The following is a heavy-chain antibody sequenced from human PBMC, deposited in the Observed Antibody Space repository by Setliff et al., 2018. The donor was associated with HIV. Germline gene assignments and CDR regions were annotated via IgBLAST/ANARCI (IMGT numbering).Heavy chain of an antibody. CDR1: GFTFSSYW. D-gene: IGHD6-13*01. Sequence: PGGSLRLSCAASGFTFSSYWMSWVRQAPGKGLEWVANIKQDGSEKYYVDSVKGRFTTTRANTKNSLYLQMNRLRAEDTAVYYCATWGIVAVAGLHWGQGTLVTVSS. CDR3: ATWGIVAVAGLH. CDR2: IKQDGSEK. V-gene: IGHV3-7*01. J-gene: IGHJ4*02.